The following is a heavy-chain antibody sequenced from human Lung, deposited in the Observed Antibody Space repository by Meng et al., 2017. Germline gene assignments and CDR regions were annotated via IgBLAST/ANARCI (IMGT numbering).Heavy chain of an antibody. J-gene: IGHJ4*02. CDR2: INTKSGDT. V-gene: IGHV1-2*06. CDR3: ARDEDISAAGKLFGDY. Sequence: HVPLLQSGAEVTKPWASLKVSCKASGYTFPAYWLHWVRRAPGQGLEWMGRINTKSGDTHYAQRFQGRVTMTGDTSISTAYMELSGLRSDDTAMYYCARDEDISAAGKLFGDYWGQGTLVTVSS. D-gene: IGHD6-13*01. CDR1: GYTFPAYW.